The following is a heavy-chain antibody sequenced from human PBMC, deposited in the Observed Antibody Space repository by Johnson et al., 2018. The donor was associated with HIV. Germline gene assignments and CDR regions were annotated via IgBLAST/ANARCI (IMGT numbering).Heavy chain of an antibody. CDR1: GFTFSSYA. CDR2: ISYDGSNK. J-gene: IGHJ3*02. V-gene: IGHV3-30*04. CDR3: ARGKDMAGTGAFDI. Sequence: QVQLVESGGGVVQPGRSLRLSCAASGFTFSSYAIHWVRQAPGKGLEWVAAISYDGSNKYYADSVKGRFTISRDKSKPTLYLQMNSLRAGDTAVYFCARGKDMAGTGAFDIWGQGTMVTVSS. D-gene: IGHD6-19*01.